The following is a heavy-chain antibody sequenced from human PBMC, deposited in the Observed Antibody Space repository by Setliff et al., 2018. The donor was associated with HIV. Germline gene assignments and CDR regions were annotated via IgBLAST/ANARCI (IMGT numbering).Heavy chain of an antibody. V-gene: IGHV3-30*02. D-gene: IGHD1-20*01. J-gene: IGHJ6*03. CDR3: AKSFNSGPTNWNIDV. CDR2: IRYDESNK. Sequence: QPGGSLRLSCAASVFTFNNYGMNWVRQAPGKGLEWVAFIRYDESNKYYGDSVRGRFTISRDNSKNTLYLQMNSLRSEDTAVYFCAKSFNSGPTNWNIDVRGTGTTVTVSS. CDR1: VFTFNNYG.